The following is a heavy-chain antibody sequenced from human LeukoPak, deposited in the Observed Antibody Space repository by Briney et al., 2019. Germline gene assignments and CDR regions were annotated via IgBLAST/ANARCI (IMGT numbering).Heavy chain of an antibody. V-gene: IGHV3-21*01. Sequence: AGGSLRLSCAASGFTFSSYAMSWVRQAPGKGLEWVSSISSSSYIYYADSVKGRFTISRDNAKNSLYLQMNSLRAEDTAVYYCARDILKRLAFDIWGQGTMVTVSS. CDR1: GFTFSSYA. J-gene: IGHJ3*02. D-gene: IGHD1-1*01. CDR2: ISSSSYI. CDR3: ARDILKRLAFDI.